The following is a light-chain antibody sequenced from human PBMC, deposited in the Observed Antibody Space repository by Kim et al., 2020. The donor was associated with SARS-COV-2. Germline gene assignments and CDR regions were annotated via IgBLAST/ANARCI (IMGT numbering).Light chain of an antibody. CDR3: SSHTTSSTYV. V-gene: IGLV2-14*01. CDR2: DVC. Sequence: GQSITISCTGTSSDVGYYKSVSWYQQHTGKAPKLIIYDVCERASGVSNRFSGSQSGNTASLTISGLRAEDESDYYCSSHTTSSTYVFGSGTQLTVL. CDR1: SSDVGYYKS. J-gene: IGLJ1*01.